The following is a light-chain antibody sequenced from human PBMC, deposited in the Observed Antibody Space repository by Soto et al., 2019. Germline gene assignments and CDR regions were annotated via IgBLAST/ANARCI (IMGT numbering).Light chain of an antibody. V-gene: IGKV3-15*01. Sequence: EIVMTQSPATLSVSPGERATLSCRASQSVSSNLAWYQQKPGQAPRLLIYGASTRATGIPARFSGSGSGTEFTLTISSLLSEDFVVYYCQQYNNWPRWTFGQGTKVEIK. CDR3: QQYNNWPRWT. CDR1: QSVSSN. J-gene: IGKJ1*01. CDR2: GAS.